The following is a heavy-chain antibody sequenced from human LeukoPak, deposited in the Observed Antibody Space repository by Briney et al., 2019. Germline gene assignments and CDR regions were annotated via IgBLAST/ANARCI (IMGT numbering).Heavy chain of an antibody. Sequence: SETLSLTCTVSGGSISSSSYYWGWIRQPPGKGLEWIGSIYYSGSTYYNPSLKSRVTISVDTSKNQFSLKLSSVTTADTAVYYCASGGNYYGLFDYWGQGTLDTVSS. CDR1: GGSISSSSYY. CDR3: ASGGNYYGLFDY. J-gene: IGHJ4*02. CDR2: IYYSGST. V-gene: IGHV4-39*07. D-gene: IGHD1-26*01.